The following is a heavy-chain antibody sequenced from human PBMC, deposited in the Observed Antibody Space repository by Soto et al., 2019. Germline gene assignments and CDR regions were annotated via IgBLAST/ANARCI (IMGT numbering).Heavy chain of an antibody. CDR2: IFYSGST. CDR3: VHHGGVPYYHDF. V-gene: IGHV4-4*02. D-gene: IGHD2-8*01. J-gene: IGHJ4*02. CDR1: GGSLSSSSW. Sequence: SETLSLTCAVSGGSLSSSSWWSWVRQPPGKTLEWLGEIFYSGSTKYNPSLNSRVTISADQSKNDFSLRLSSVTAAYTAVYYCVHHGGVPYYHDFWGQGMLVTVSS.